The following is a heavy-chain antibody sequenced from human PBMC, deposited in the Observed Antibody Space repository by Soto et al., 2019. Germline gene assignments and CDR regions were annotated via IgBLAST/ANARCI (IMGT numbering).Heavy chain of an antibody. CDR3: AKAPTYYYDSSGYYFDY. CDR2: ISGSGGST. D-gene: IGHD3-22*01. Sequence: HPGGSLRLSCAASGFTFSSYAMSWVRQAPGKGLEWVSAISGSGGSTYYADSVKGRFTISRDNSKNTLYLQMNSLRAEDTAVYYCAKAPTYYYDSSGYYFDYWGQGTLVTVSS. V-gene: IGHV3-23*01. J-gene: IGHJ4*02. CDR1: GFTFSSYA.